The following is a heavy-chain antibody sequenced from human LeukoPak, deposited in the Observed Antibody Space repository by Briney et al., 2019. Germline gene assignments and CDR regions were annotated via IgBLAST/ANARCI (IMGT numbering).Heavy chain of an antibody. D-gene: IGHD6-19*01. J-gene: IGHJ5*01. CDR2: VHYSGST. Sequence: SETLSLTCNVSGGSISSYYWSWIRQPPAKRLEWIGYVHYSGSTKYNPSLKSRVSISLDTPKNQFSLRLSPVTAADAAVYYCAGTVAGPNWFDSWGQGTQITVSS. CDR1: GGSISSYY. CDR3: AGTVAGPNWFDS. V-gene: IGHV4-59*08.